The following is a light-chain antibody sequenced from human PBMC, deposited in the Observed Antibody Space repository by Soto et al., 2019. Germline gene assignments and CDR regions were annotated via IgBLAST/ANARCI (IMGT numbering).Light chain of an antibody. CDR1: SSNIGSKT. CDR2: NDN. Sequence: QSVLTQPPSTSGTPGQRVTISCSGSSSNIGSKTLNWFRQVPGTAPKLLIYNDNQRPSGVPDRFSGSKSGTSASLAISGLQSEDEADYFCCSYTGTYTVVFGGGTQLTVL. CDR3: CSYTGTYTVV. V-gene: IGLV1-44*01. J-gene: IGLJ7*01.